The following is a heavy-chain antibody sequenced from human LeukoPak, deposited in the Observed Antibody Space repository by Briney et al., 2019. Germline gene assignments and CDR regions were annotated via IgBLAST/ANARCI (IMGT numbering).Heavy chain of an antibody. D-gene: IGHD3-10*01. CDR3: AGNADMYYYVDN. CDR2: IYYSGSI. V-gene: IGHV4-31*03. CDR1: SGSISSSGYY. Sequence: PSETLSLTCTVSSGSISSSGYYCSWIRQHPGKGLEWIGCIYYSGSIYYNPSLKSRVTISVDTSKNQFSLSLSSVTAADTAVYYCAGNADMYYYVDNWGQGTLVTVSS. J-gene: IGHJ4*02.